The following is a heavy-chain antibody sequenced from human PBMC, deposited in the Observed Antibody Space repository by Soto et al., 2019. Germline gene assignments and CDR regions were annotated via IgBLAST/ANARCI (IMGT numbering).Heavy chain of an antibody. J-gene: IGHJ6*02. CDR3: ARSIKAAPGLDYYYGMDV. D-gene: IGHD2-15*01. CDR2: IIPIFGTA. Sequence: SVKVSCKASGGTFSSYAISWVRQAPGQGLEWMGGIIPIFGTANYAQKFQGRVTITADESTSTAYMELSSLRSEDTAVYYCARSIKAAPGLDYYYGMDVWGQGTTVTVSS. CDR1: GGTFSSYA. V-gene: IGHV1-69*13.